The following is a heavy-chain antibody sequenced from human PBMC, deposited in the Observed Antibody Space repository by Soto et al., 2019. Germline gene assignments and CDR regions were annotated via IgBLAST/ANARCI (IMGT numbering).Heavy chain of an antibody. V-gene: IGHV1-69*12. CDR2: IIPMSVTT. CDR3: ARDNTGLDY. D-gene: IGHD1-1*01. CDR1: GGAFTSYS. J-gene: IGHJ4*02. Sequence: QVHLVQSGAEVKKPGSSVKVSCKASGGAFTSYSFHWVRQAPGQGLEWMGGIIPMSVTTNYALKFQGRVTMTADVHSNPVYIELSILRAEETAIYYCARDNTGLDYWGQGTLVTVSS.